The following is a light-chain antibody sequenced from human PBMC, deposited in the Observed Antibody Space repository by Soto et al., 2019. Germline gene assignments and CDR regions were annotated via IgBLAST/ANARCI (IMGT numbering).Light chain of an antibody. Sequence: QSVLTQPASVSGSPGQSITISCTGTSRDVGAYNLVSWYQQYPGKAPKLVIYEVSKRPSGVSDRFSGFKSGNTASLTISGLQADDEADYYCCSYAGSSRIFGTGTKLTVL. V-gene: IGLV2-23*02. CDR2: EVS. J-gene: IGLJ1*01. CDR3: CSYAGSSRI. CDR1: SRDVGAYNL.